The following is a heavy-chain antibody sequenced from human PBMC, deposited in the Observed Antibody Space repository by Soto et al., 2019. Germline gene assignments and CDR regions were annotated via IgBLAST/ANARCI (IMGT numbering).Heavy chain of an antibody. CDR3: ARDGSGVRFLGDYYYGMDV. J-gene: IGHJ6*02. CDR2: IYYSGST. V-gene: IGHV4-31*03. Sequence: LTCTVSGGSISSGGYYWSWIRQHPGKGLEWIGYIYYSGSTYYNPSLKSRVTISVDTSKNQFSLKLSSVTAADTAVYYCARDGSGVRFLGDYYYGMDVWGQGTTVTVSS. CDR1: GGSISSGGYY. D-gene: IGHD3-3*01.